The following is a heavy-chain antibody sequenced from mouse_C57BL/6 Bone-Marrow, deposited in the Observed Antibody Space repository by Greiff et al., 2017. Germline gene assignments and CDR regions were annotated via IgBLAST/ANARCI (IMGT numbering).Heavy chain of an antibody. Sequence: QVQLQQPGAELVRPGSSVKLSCKASGYTFTSYWMHWVKQRPIQGLEWIGNIDPSDSETHYNQKFKDKATLTVDKSSSTAYMQPSSLTSEDSAVYYCARTGFYGWFAYWGQGTLVTVSA. CDR3: ARTGFYGWFAY. CDR2: IDPSDSET. D-gene: IGHD1-1*01. CDR1: GYTFTSYW. J-gene: IGHJ3*01. V-gene: IGHV1-52*01.